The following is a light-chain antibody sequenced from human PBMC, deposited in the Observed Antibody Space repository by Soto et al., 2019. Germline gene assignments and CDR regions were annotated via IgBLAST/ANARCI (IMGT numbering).Light chain of an antibody. Sequence: NFMLTQPHSVSESPGKTVTISCTRSSGSIASNYVQWYQQRPGSAPTTVIYEDNQRPSGVPDRFSGSIDSPSNSASLTISGLKTEDEADYYCQSYDSSNQGVVFGGGTKLTVL. CDR2: EDN. V-gene: IGLV6-57*04. J-gene: IGLJ2*01. CDR1: SGSIASNY. CDR3: QSYDSSNQGVV.